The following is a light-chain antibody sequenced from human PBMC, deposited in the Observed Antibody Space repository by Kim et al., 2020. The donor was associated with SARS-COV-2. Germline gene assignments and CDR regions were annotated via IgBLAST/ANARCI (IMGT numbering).Light chain of an antibody. CDR3: QSYNSAPWT. CDR1: QDSSHY. J-gene: IGKJ1*01. V-gene: IGKV1-27*01. Sequence: DIQMTQSPPSLSASVGDRVTITCRASQDSSHYLVWFQHKPGKAPKLLIYAASALHSEVPSRFSGSGAGTDFTLTISSLQPEDVATYYCQSYNSAPWTFGQGTKLEI. CDR2: AAS.